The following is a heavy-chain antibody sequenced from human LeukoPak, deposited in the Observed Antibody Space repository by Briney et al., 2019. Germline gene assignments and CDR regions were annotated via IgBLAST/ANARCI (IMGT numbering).Heavy chain of an antibody. CDR2: VNHSGRT. Sequence: SEALSLTCAVYGRSFSGYYWSWVRQPPGKGLEWMGEVNHSGRTSYNPSLKSRVTISADTSKNQFSLRMTSLTAADTAVYYCARGIRGVIITTNYYNMDVWGPGTTVTVSS. J-gene: IGHJ6*03. V-gene: IGHV4-34*01. D-gene: IGHD3-10*01. CDR3: ARGIRGVIITTNYYNMDV. CDR1: GRSFSGYY.